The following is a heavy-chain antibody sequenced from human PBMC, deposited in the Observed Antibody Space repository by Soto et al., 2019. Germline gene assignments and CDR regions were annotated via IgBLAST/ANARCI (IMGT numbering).Heavy chain of an antibody. Sequence: SETMSLTCTVSGDSISTFYWGWMRQSPGKELEWIGYVYYTGSTNYNPSLKSRVTISVDRSKNQFSLKLTSANAADTAVYYCARGRTVRNYADDSSDYFYFFDYWGQGTQVTVSS. CDR2: VYYTGST. CDR3: ARGRTVRNYADDSSDYFYFFDY. D-gene: IGHD3-22*01. J-gene: IGHJ4*02. V-gene: IGHV4-59*01. CDR1: GDSISTFY.